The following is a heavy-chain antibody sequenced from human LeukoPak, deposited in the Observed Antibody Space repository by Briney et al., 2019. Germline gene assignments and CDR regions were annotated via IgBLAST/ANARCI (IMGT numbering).Heavy chain of an antibody. J-gene: IGHJ4*02. Sequence: GGSLRLSCAASAFTFSDYSMNWVRQAPGKGLEWISYISGRSSTIYYADSVRGRFTISRDNAKNPMYLQMNSLRAEDTAVYYCARDRLTSGSYFFDYWGQGTLVTVSS. CDR2: ISGRSSTI. D-gene: IGHD1-26*01. CDR1: AFTFSDYS. V-gene: IGHV3-48*01. CDR3: ARDRLTSGSYFFDY.